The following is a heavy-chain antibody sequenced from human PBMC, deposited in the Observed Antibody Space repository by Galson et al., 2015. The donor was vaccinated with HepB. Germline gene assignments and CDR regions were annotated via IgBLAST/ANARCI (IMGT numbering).Heavy chain of an antibody. CDR2: IIPIFGTA. J-gene: IGHJ6*02. CDR3: ARDRGEVQLWFTNYYYGMDV. CDR1: GGTFSSYA. D-gene: IGHD5-18*01. V-gene: IGHV1-69*13. Sequence: SVKVSCKASGGTFSSYAISWVRQAPGQGLEWMGGIIPIFGTANYAQKFQGRVTITADESTSTAYMELSSLRSEDTAVYYCARDRGEVQLWFTNYYYGMDVWGQGTTVTVSS.